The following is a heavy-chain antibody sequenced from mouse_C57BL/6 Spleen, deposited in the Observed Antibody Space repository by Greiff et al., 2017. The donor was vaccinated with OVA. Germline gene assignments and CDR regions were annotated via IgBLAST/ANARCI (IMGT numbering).Heavy chain of an antibody. D-gene: IGHD1-1*01. CDR3: ARGGSSLFDY. J-gene: IGHJ2*01. Sequence: EVKLMESGGGLVQPGGSLKLSCAASGFTFSDYYMYWVRQTPEKRLEWVAYISNGGGSTYYPDTVQGRFTISRDNAKNTLYLQISRLKSEDTAMYYCARGGSSLFDYWGQGTTLTVSS. CDR2: ISNGGGST. V-gene: IGHV5-12*01. CDR1: GFTFSDYY.